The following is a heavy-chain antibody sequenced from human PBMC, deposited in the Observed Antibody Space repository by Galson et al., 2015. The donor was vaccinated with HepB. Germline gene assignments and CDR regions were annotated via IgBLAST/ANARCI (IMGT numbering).Heavy chain of an antibody. V-gene: IGHV3-23*01. D-gene: IGHD3-3*01. J-gene: IGHJ6*02. CDR3: AKNIGRDFSGGYYRYAMDV. CDR1: GFTFSSYA. CDR2: VSGSGLST. Sequence: SLRLSCAASGFTFSSYAMSWVRQAPGKGLEWLSVVSGSGLSTYSADSVQGRSSISRDNSKNTLYLQMSSLRAEDTAVYYCAKNIGRDFSGGYYRYAMDVWGQGTTVTVSS.